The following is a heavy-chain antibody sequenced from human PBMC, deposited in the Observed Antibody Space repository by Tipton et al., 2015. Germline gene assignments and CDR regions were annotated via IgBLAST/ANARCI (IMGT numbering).Heavy chain of an antibody. CDR2: ISSSSSYI. J-gene: IGHJ6*02. CDR3: ARDGWELLGYYYYYGMDV. Sequence: SLRLSCAASGFTFSSYWMHWVRQAPGKGLEWVSSISSSSSYIYYADSVKGRFTISRDNAKNSLYLQMNSLRDEDTAVYYCARDGWELLGYYYYYGMDVWGQGTTVTVSS. V-gene: IGHV3-21*01. CDR1: GFTFSSYW. D-gene: IGHD1-26*01.